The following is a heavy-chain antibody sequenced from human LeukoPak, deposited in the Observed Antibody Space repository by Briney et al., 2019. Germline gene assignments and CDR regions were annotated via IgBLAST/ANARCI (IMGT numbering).Heavy chain of an antibody. CDR3: ARASSAEQLVTA. D-gene: IGHD6-6*01. J-gene: IGHJ5*02. V-gene: IGHV1-69*04. Sequence: SMKVSCKASGGTFNSYAISWVRQAPGQGLEWMGRIIPIFGIANYAQKFQGRVTITADKSTSTAYMELSSLRSEDTAVYYCARASSAEQLVTAWGQGTLVTVSS. CDR1: GGTFNSYA. CDR2: IIPIFGIA.